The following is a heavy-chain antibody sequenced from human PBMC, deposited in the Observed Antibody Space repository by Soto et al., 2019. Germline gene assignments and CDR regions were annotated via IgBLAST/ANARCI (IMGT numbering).Heavy chain of an antibody. CDR3: AHAGDYDLLTFDH. D-gene: IGHD4-17*01. V-gene: IGHV2-5*02. J-gene: IGHJ4*02. CDR2: IYWDDDK. Sequence: SGPTLVNPTQTLTLTCDFSGFSLSTYHMGVAWIRQPPGKALEWLALIYWDDDKRYSPSLKDRLAISKDTSSNQVVLTITKMDPGDTATYFCAHAGDYDLLTFDHWGPGTLVTVSS. CDR1: GFSLSTYHMG.